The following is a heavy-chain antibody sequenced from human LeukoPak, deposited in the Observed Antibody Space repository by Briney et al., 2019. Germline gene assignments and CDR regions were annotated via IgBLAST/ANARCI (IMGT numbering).Heavy chain of an antibody. J-gene: IGHJ4*02. CDR1: GFSLSSYA. Sequence: GGSLRLSCTVSGFSLSSYAMSWVRRAPGKGLEWVSATSSSDDGKYYADSVRGRFTISRDSSKNTLYLQMNRLRAEDAAVYYCAKAPVTTCSGAYCYPFDYWGQGTLVTVSS. D-gene: IGHD2-21*01. CDR2: TSSSDDGK. V-gene: IGHV3-23*01. CDR3: AKAPVTTCSGAYCYPFDY.